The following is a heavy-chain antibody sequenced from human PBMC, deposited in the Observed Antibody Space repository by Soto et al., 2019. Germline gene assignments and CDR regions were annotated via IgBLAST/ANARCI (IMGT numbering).Heavy chain of an antibody. CDR3: ARAPQKTRKIITMVRGVIFGFDP. D-gene: IGHD3-10*01. J-gene: IGHJ5*02. CDR1: GGSFSGYY. Sequence: TSETLSLTCAVYGGSFSGYYWSWIRQPPGKGLEWIGEINHSGSTNYNPSLKSRVTISVDTSKNQFSLKLSSVTAADTAVYYCARAPQKTRKIITMVRGVIFGFDPWGQGTLVTSPQ. CDR2: INHSGST. V-gene: IGHV4-34*01.